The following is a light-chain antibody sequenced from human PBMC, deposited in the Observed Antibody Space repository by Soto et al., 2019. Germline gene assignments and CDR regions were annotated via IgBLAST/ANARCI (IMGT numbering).Light chain of an antibody. Sequence: DIQMTQSPSSLSASVGDRVTITCRASQGISSYLAWYQQKPGKAPKLLIYAASTLQSGVPSRFSGSGSGTEFTLTISSLQPEDFATYYCQQLNSYPLFGQGTKVDIK. CDR2: AAS. V-gene: IGKV1-9*01. CDR3: QQLNSYPL. J-gene: IGKJ1*01. CDR1: QGISSY.